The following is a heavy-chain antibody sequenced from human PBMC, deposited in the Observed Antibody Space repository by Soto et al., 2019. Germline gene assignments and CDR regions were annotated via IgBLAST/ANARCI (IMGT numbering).Heavy chain of an antibody. D-gene: IGHD3-22*01. J-gene: IGHJ1*01. Sequence: PGESLKISCAASGFTFSSYGMHWVRQAPGKGLEWVAVISYDGSNKYYADSVKGRFTISRDNSKNTLYLQMNSLRAEDTAVYYCANGIVRDSSGYYSTGAEYFQHWGQRTLVTVSS. CDR3: ANGIVRDSSGYYSTGAEYFQH. CDR2: ISYDGSNK. CDR1: GFTFSSYG. V-gene: IGHV3-30*18.